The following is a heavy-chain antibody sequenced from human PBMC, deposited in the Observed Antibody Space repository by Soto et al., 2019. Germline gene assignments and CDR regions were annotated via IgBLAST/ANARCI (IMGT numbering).Heavy chain of an antibody. CDR1: GDTFKNYA. J-gene: IGHJ4*01. CDR2: IIPIFGKT. Sequence: QVQLVQSGAEVRKPGSSVKVSCRASGDTFKNYAISWVRQAPGQGREWMGGIIPIFGKTDYAQTFHGRVTINGDESTYTAHMELRGLRSDDTALYYCATSGYNYGPFDYWGRGLLVTVS. CDR3: ATSGYNYGPFDY. D-gene: IGHD2-15*01. V-gene: IGHV1-69*01.